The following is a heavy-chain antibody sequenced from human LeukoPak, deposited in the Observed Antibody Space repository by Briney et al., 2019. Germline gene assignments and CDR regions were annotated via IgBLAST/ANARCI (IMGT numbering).Heavy chain of an antibody. V-gene: IGHV1-46*01. CDR2: INPSGGST. CDR3: ARSDFWSGYIYGMDV. Sequence: ASVKVSCKASGYTFTSYYMHWVRQAPGQGLEWMGIINPSGGSTSYAQKFQGRVTMTRDTSTSTVYMELSSLRSEDTAVYYCARSDFWSGYIYGMDVWGQGTTVTVSS. D-gene: IGHD3-3*01. CDR1: GYTFTSYY. J-gene: IGHJ6*02.